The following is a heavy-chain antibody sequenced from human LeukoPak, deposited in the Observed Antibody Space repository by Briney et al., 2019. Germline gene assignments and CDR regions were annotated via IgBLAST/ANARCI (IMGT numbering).Heavy chain of an antibody. CDR3: AKGRGWEASYYYYYMDV. Sequence: GGSLRLSCAASGFPFSDYGMYWVRQAPGKGLEWLAVISHDGNNKYYADSVKGRITISRDNSKNTLYLQMNSLRAEDTAVYYCAKGRGWEASYYYYYMDVWGKGTTVTISS. D-gene: IGHD1-26*01. J-gene: IGHJ6*03. CDR1: GFPFSDYG. CDR2: ISHDGNNK. V-gene: IGHV3-30*18.